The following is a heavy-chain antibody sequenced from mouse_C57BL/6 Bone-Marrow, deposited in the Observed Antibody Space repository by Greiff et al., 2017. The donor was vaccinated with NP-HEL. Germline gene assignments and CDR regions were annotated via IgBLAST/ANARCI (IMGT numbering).Heavy chain of an antibody. Sequence: VQLQQSGPELVKPGASVKISCTASGYAFSSSWMNWVKQRPGKGLEWIGRIYPGDGDTTYNGKFKGKATLTADKSSSTAYMQLSSLTSEDSAVYFCARSITTVVPLDYAMDYWGQGTSVTVSS. CDR3: ARSITTVVPLDYAMDY. CDR1: GYAFSSSW. CDR2: IYPGDGDT. J-gene: IGHJ4*01. V-gene: IGHV1-82*01. D-gene: IGHD1-1*01.